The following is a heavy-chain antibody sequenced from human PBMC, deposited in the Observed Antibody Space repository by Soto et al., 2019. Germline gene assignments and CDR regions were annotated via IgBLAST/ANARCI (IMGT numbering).Heavy chain of an antibody. CDR2: ISAYNGNT. D-gene: IGHD3-22*01. J-gene: IGHJ6*02. V-gene: IGHV1-18*01. CDR3: ARASDDYYDSSGVRFYYYYGMDV. Sequence: GASVKVSCKASGYTFTSYGISWVRQAPGQGLEWMGWISAYNGNTNYAQKLQGRVTMTTDTSTSTAYMELRSLRSDDTAVYYCARASDDYYDSSGVRFYYYYGMDVWGQGTTVTVS. CDR1: GYTFTSYG.